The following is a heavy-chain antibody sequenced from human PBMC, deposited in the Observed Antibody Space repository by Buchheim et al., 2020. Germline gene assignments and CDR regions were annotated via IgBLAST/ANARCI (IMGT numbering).Heavy chain of an antibody. CDR3: ARCGYHDSSGYYHTFDY. J-gene: IGHJ4*02. CDR2: IYYSGST. Sequence: QVQLQQWGAGLLKPSQTLSLTCSVSGGSISSGGYYWNWIRQHPGKGLEWIGYIYYSGSTHYNPSLKSRLTISVDTSQNQFSLKLSSVTAADTAVYYCARCGYHDSSGYYHTFDYWGQGTL. V-gene: IGHV4-31*03. CDR1: GGSISSGGYY. D-gene: IGHD3-22*01.